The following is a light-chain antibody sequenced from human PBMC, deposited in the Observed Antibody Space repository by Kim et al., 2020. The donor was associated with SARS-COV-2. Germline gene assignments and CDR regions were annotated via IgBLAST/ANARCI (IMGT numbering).Light chain of an antibody. J-gene: IGKJ4*01. CDR3: QQYASSPLT. Sequence: SPGQRDPLAGRASQRVSSSYLAWYQQKPGQAPRILIYGASNRATGIPDRFSGSGSGTDFTLTISRLEPEDFAVYSCQQYASSPLTFGGGTKVDIK. CDR2: GAS. V-gene: IGKV3-20*01. CDR1: QRVSSSY.